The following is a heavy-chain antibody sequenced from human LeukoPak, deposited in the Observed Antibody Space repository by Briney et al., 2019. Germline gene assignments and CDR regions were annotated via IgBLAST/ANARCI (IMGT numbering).Heavy chain of an antibody. CDR3: ARGGYCSSTSCQPPLYYHGMDV. D-gene: IGHD2-2*01. Sequence: PGGSLRLSCAASGFTFSSYEMNWVRQAPGKGLEWVSYISSSGSTIYYADSVKGRFTISRDNAKNSLYLQMNSLRAEDTAVYYCARGGYCSSTSCQPPLYYHGMDVWGQGTTVTVSS. CDR2: ISSSGSTI. V-gene: IGHV3-48*03. CDR1: GFTFSSYE. J-gene: IGHJ6*02.